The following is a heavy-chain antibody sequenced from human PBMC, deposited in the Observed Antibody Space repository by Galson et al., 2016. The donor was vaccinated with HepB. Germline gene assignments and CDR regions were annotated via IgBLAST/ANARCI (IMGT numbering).Heavy chain of an antibody. CDR1: GLIFSDYG. V-gene: IGHV3-33*01. J-gene: IGHJ4*01. D-gene: IGHD5-12*01. CDR2: IWNDGSNK. Sequence: SLRLSCAASGLIFSDYGMHWVRQAPGKGLEWVAVIWNDGSNKYYADSVKGRFTISRDNSKNTLDLQVNILKVEDTAVYYCVRDKEGGYGFDYWGQGTLVTVSS. CDR3: VRDKEGGYGFDY.